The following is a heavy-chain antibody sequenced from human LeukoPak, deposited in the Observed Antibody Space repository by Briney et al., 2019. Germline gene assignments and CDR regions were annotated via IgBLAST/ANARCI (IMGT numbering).Heavy chain of an antibody. Sequence: SETLSLTCAVYGGSFSGYYWSWIRQPPGKGLEWIGEVNHSGSTTYNPSLKSRVTISGDTSKNQFSLKLSSVTAADTAVYYCARVPKYCSSTSCTPFDIWGQGTMVTVSS. D-gene: IGHD2-2*01. CDR1: GGSFSGYY. CDR3: ARVPKYCSSTSCTPFDI. J-gene: IGHJ3*02. V-gene: IGHV4-34*01. CDR2: VNHSGST.